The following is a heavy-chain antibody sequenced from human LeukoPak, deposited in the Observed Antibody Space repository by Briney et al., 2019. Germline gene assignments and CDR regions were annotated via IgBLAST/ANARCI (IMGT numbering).Heavy chain of an antibody. V-gene: IGHV4-34*01. Sequence: SETLSLTCTVSGGSISSYYWSWIRQPPGKGLEWIGEINHSGSTNYNPSLKSRVTISVDTSKNQFSLKLSSVTAADTAVYYCARGGFRGIVSWGQGTLVTVSS. CDR1: GGSISSYY. CDR2: INHSGST. CDR3: ARGGFRGIVS. J-gene: IGHJ4*02. D-gene: IGHD3-16*01.